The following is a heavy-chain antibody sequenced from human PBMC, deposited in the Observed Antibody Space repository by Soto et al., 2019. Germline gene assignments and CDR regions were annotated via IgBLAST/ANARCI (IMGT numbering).Heavy chain of an antibody. Sequence: QVQLQESGPGLVKPSGTLSLTCAVSGGSISSSNWWSWVRQPPGKGLEWIGEIYHSGSTNYNPSLKNRVTISVDKSKNQFSLKLSSVTAADTAVYYCARVGGYGGNSHSEIWYFDLWGRGTLVTVSS. CDR2: IYHSGST. D-gene: IGHD5-12*01. V-gene: IGHV4-4*02. CDR3: ARVGGYGGNSHSEIWYFDL. J-gene: IGHJ2*01. CDR1: GGSISSSNW.